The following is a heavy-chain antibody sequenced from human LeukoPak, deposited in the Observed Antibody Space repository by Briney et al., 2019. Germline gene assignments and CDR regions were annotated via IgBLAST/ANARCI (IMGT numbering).Heavy chain of an antibody. CDR3: ARDVFESDANSGDGFDY. J-gene: IGHJ4*02. CDR2: IIAYNVDT. CDR1: GDTFTNYG. Sequence: ASVKVSCKASGDTFTNYGISWGPQAPGQGLECMGWIIAYNVDTNYVQKLQGRITMTKDTSTSTAYMELRSLRSDDTAVYYCARDVFESDANSGDGFDYWGQGTLVTVSS. V-gene: IGHV1-18*01. D-gene: IGHD2-2*01.